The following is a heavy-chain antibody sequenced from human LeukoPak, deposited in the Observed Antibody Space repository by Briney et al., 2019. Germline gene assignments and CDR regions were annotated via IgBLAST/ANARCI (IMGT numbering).Heavy chain of an antibody. Sequence: PSETLSLTCTVSGGSISSSSYYWGWIPPPPGKGLEWVGSIYYSGSTYYNPSLKSRVTISVDTSKNQFSLKLSSVTAADTAVYYCARSEGPSTWDYWGQGTLVTVSS. CDR2: IYYSGST. J-gene: IGHJ4*02. CDR1: GGSISSSSYY. V-gene: IGHV4-39*01. CDR3: ARSEGPSTWDY. D-gene: IGHD6-6*01.